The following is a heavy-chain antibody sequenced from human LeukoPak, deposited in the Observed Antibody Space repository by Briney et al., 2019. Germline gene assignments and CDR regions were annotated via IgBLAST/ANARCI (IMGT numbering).Heavy chain of an antibody. CDR2: IYYSGST. Sequence: SQTLSLTCTVSGGSISSGGYSRSWIRQHPGKGPEWIGYIYYSGSTYYNPSLKSRVTISVDTSKNQFSLKLSSVTAADTAVYYCARVRHRVYLDPWGQGTLVTVSS. CDR3: ARVRHRVYLDP. J-gene: IGHJ5*02. D-gene: IGHD6-13*01. V-gene: IGHV4-31*03. CDR1: GGSISSGGYS.